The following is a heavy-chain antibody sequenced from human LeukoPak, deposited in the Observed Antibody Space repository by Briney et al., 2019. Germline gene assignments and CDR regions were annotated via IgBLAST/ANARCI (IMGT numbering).Heavy chain of an antibody. Sequence: GGSLRLSCAASGFTFSSYGMHWVRQAPGKGLEWVAVISYDGSNKYYADSVKGRFTISRDNSKNTLYLQMNSLRAEDTAVYYCAKGARRLHYYFDYWGQGTLVTVSS. CDR2: ISYDGSNK. D-gene: IGHD6-25*01. CDR3: AKGARRLHYYFDY. J-gene: IGHJ4*02. CDR1: GFTFSSYG. V-gene: IGHV3-30*18.